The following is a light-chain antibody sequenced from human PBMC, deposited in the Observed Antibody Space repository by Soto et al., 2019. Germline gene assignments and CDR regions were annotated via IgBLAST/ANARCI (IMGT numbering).Light chain of an antibody. J-gene: IGKJ5*01. CDR3: QQRSSWPIT. V-gene: IGKV3-11*01. CDR2: DAS. CDR1: QSVSRY. Sequence: EFVLTQSPGTLSLSPGYRSTLSCRASQSVSRYLACSTQTPGQAPRLLIYDASNRATGIPARFSGSGSGTDVTLTISSLEPEDFAVYYCQQRSSWPITFGQGTRLEIK.